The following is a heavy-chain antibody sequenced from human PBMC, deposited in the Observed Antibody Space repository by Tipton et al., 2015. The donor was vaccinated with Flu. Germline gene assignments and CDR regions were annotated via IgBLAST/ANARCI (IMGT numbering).Heavy chain of an antibody. V-gene: IGHV3-11*01. CDR1: GFTFSDYY. J-gene: IGHJ6*02. CDR3: ARDPDYYDSSGTLHFYYGMDV. Sequence: GSLRLSCAASGFTFSDYYMSWIRQAPGKGLEWVSYISTTGSSTKYADSVKGRFTISRDNAKKSLYLQMNSLRAEDTAVYYCARDPDYYDSSGTLHFYYGMDVWGQGTTVTVSS. CDR2: ISTTGSST. D-gene: IGHD3-22*01.